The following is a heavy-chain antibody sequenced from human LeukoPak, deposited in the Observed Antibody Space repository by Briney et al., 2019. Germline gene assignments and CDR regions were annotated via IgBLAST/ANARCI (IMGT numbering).Heavy chain of an antibody. V-gene: IGHV1-46*01. D-gene: IGHD4-17*01. J-gene: IGHJ5*02. Sequence: ASVKVSCKASGYTFTSYYMHWVRQAPGQGLEWMGIINPSGGSTSYAQKFQGRVTMTRDMSTSTVYMELSSLRSEDTAVYYCARESRGGDYVLRRDWFDPWGQGTLVTVSS. CDR3: ARESRGGDYVLRRDWFDP. CDR1: GYTFTSYY. CDR2: INPSGGST.